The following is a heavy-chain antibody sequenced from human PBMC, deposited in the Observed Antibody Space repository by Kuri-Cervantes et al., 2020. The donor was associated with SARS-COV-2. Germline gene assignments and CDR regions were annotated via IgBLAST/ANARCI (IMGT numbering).Heavy chain of an antibody. CDR3: ARDPNANHNNWFDP. V-gene: IGHV4-61*10. CDR2: IYYSGST. Sequence: SETLSLTCDVSGVSVSHGSYTWSWIRQPAGKGLEWIGYIYYSGSTYYNPSLKSRVTISVDTSKNQFSLKLSSVTAADTAVYYCARDPNANHNNWFDPWGQGTLVTVSS. J-gene: IGHJ5*02. CDR1: GVSVSHGSYT. D-gene: IGHD4/OR15-4a*01.